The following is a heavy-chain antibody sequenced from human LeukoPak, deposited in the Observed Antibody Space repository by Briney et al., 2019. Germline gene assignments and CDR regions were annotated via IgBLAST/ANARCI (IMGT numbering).Heavy chain of an antibody. V-gene: IGHV3-7*01. Sequence: GSLRLSCXXXGFTFXSXWMSWVRQAPGKGLEWVANIKQDGSEKHYVDSVKGRFTISRDNAKNSLYLQMNSLRAEDTAVYSCARDRDFWSGYYIDYWGQGTLVTVSS. CDR2: IKQDGSEK. CDR1: GFTFXSXW. D-gene: IGHD3-3*01. J-gene: IGHJ4*02. CDR3: ARDRDFWSGYYIDY.